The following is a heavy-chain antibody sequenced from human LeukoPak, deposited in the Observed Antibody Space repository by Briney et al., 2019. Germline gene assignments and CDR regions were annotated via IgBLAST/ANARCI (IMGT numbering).Heavy chain of an antibody. Sequence: SVKVSCKASGGTFSSYAISWVRQAPGQGLEWMGGIIPIFGTANYAQKFQGRATITTDESTSTAYMELSSLRSEDTAVYYCAAHVDTAMARALYYYYYMDVWGKGTTVTVSS. CDR2: IIPIFGTA. CDR1: GGTFSSYA. CDR3: AAHVDTAMARALYYYYYMDV. V-gene: IGHV1-69*05. D-gene: IGHD5-18*01. J-gene: IGHJ6*03.